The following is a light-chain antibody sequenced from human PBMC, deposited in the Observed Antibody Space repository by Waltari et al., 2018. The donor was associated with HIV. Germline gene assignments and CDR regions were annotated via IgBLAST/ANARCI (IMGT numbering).Light chain of an antibody. J-gene: IGLJ1*01. V-gene: IGLV2-11*01. CDR2: DVT. CDR3: CSYAGNFIYV. Sequence: SALTQPSSVSGSPGHSVPISCTGTRRGIGIYNDVSWYQQHPGKAPKLLISDVTRRPSGVPDRFSGSKSGNTASLTISGLQADDEADYYCCSYAGNFIYVFGTGTKVTVL. CDR1: RRGIGIYND.